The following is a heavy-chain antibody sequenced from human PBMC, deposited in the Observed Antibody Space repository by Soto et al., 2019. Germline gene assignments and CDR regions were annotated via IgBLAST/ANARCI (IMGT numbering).Heavy chain of an antibody. CDR2: ISGSGGST. J-gene: IGHJ1*01. CDR3: AKDSPVGVPLLRDLHD. V-gene: IGHV3-23*01. Sequence: GALRLSCAASGFTFSNYGMSWVRQAPGKGLEWVSVISGSGGSTYYADSVKGRFTLSRDNSKNTVYLQMNSLRAEDTAVYYCAKDSPVGVPLLRDLHDWGQGTLVTVSS. CDR1: GFTFSNYG. D-gene: IGHD2-15*01.